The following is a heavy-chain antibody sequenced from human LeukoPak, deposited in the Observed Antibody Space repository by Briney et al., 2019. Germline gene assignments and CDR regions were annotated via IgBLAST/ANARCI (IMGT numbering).Heavy chain of an antibody. Sequence: GGSLRLSCAASGFTFSSYWMHWARQAPGKGLVWVSRINTDGSSTSYADSVKGRFTISRDNAKNTLYLQMNSLRAEDTAVYYCARVGCSSTSCYSQFDPWGQGTLVTVSS. V-gene: IGHV3-74*01. CDR2: INTDGSST. D-gene: IGHD2-2*01. CDR1: GFTFSSYW. J-gene: IGHJ5*02. CDR3: ARVGCSSTSCYSQFDP.